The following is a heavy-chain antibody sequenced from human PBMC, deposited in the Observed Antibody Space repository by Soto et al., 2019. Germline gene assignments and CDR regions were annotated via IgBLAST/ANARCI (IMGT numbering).Heavy chain of an antibody. CDR3: AKDSIVVVPAAIVWDYYYYGMDV. V-gene: IGHV3-30*18. D-gene: IGHD2-2*02. Sequence: GGSLRLSCAASGFTFSSYGMHWVRQAPGKGLEWVAVISYDGSNKYYADSVKGRFTISRDNSKNTLYLQMNSLRAEDTAVYYCAKDSIVVVPAAIVWDYYYYGMDVWGQGTTVTVSS. CDR2: ISYDGSNK. CDR1: GFTFSSYG. J-gene: IGHJ6*02.